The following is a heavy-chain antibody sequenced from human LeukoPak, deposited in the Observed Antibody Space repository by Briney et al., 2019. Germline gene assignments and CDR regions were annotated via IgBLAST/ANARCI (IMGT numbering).Heavy chain of an antibody. Sequence: GRSLRLSCAASGFTFSSYAMHRVRQAPGKGLEWVAVISYDGSNKYYADSVKGRFTISRDNSKNTLYLQMNSLRAEDTAVYYCARDDSSSWFSFGYWGQGTLVTVSP. CDR2: ISYDGSNK. D-gene: IGHD6-13*01. CDR3: ARDDSSSWFSFGY. J-gene: IGHJ4*02. V-gene: IGHV3-30*04. CDR1: GFTFSSYA.